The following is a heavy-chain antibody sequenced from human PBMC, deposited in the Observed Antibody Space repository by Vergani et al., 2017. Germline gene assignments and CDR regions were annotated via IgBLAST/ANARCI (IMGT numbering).Heavy chain of an antibody. Sequence: QVQLVQSGAEVKKPGSSVKVSCKASGGTFSSYAISWVRQAPGQGLEWMGGIIPIFGTANYAQKFQGRVTITADEATSTAYMELSSLRSEDTAVYYCAREKDIVVVPADMGSAFDIWGQGTMVTVSS. CDR1: GGTFSSYA. CDR3: AREKDIVVVPADMGSAFDI. J-gene: IGHJ3*02. D-gene: IGHD2-2*01. CDR2: IIPIFGTA. V-gene: IGHV1-69*12.